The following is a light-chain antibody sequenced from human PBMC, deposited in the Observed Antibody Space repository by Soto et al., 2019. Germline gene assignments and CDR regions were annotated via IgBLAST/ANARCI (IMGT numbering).Light chain of an antibody. CDR3: CSYAGSSTYV. J-gene: IGLJ1*01. V-gene: IGLV2-23*02. CDR1: SSDVGSYNL. Sequence: QSALTQPASVSGSPGQSITISCTGTSSDVGSYNLVSWYQQHPGKAPKLMIYEVSKRPSGVSNRVSGYKSGNTASLTISGLQAEDEADYYCCSYAGSSTYVFGTGTKLTVL. CDR2: EVS.